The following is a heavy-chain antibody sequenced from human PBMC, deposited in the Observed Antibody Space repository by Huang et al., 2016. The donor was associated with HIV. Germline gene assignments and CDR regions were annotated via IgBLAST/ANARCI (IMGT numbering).Heavy chain of an antibody. CDR1: GYTFANYD. J-gene: IGHJ5*02. Sequence: QVQLVQSGAEVKKPGASVKVSCKASGYTFANYDINWVRQAIGQGLEWMGWMNPNSGDTGFAQKVQGRVTMTRNTSISTAYMELSSLRSEDTAVYYCARGGLLWFGELSTWGQGTLVTVSS. CDR2: MNPNSGDT. CDR3: ARGGLLWFGELST. D-gene: IGHD3-10*01. V-gene: IGHV1-8*01.